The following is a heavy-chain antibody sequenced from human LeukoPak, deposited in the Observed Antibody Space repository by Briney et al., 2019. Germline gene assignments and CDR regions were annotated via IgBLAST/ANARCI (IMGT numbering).Heavy chain of an antibody. D-gene: IGHD6-13*01. J-gene: IGHJ4*02. CDR2: INPNSGGT. V-gene: IGHV1-2*02. CDR3: ARAPSSAAGTSHVVY. CDR1: GYTFTGYY. Sequence: GASVKVSCKASGYTFTGYYMHWVRQAPGQGLEWMGWINPNSGGTNYAQKFQGRVTMTRDTSISTAYMELSRLRSDDTAVCYCARAPSSAAGTSHVVYWGQGTLVTVSS.